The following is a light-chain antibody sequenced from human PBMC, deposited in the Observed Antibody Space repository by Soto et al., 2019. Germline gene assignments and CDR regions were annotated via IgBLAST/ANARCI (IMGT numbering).Light chain of an antibody. Sequence: QSVLTQPPSASGSPGQSVTLSCTGTSSDVGGYNYVSWYQQHPGKAPKLMIYEVSKRPSGVPDRFSGSKSGNTASLTVSGLQAEDEADSYCSSYARSNNSPYVFGTGTKVTVL. J-gene: IGLJ1*01. V-gene: IGLV2-8*01. CDR3: SSYARSNNSPYV. CDR2: EVS. CDR1: SSDVGGYNY.